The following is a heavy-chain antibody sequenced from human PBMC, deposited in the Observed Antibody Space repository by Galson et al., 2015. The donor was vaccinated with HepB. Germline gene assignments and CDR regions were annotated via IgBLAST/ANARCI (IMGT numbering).Heavy chain of an antibody. D-gene: IGHD2-15*01. V-gene: IGHV3-30*18. CDR1: GLTLSRYG. Sequence: SLRLSCAASGLTLSRYGMNWVRQAPGKGLEWVAVISYDGGNKYYADSVKGRFTISRDNSNNTLFLHTNSLRAEDTAVYYCVKSRVAWSFHYGMDVWGRGTTVTVSS. CDR3: VKSRVAWSFHYGMDV. CDR2: ISYDGGNK. J-gene: IGHJ6*02.